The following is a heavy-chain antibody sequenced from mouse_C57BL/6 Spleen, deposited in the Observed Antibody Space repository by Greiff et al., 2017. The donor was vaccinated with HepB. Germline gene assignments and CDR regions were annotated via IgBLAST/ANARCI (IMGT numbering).Heavy chain of an antibody. Sequence: QVQLQQPGAELVMPGASVKLSCKASGYTFTSYWMHWVKQRPGQGLEWIGEIDPSDSYNNYNQKFKAKSTLTVDKSSSTAYMQLISLTSEDSAVYYCARGCDYDYAYWGQGTLVTVSA. CDR1: GYTFTSYW. V-gene: IGHV1-69*01. J-gene: IGHJ3*01. CDR3: ARGCDYDYAY. CDR2: IDPSDSYN. D-gene: IGHD2-4*01.